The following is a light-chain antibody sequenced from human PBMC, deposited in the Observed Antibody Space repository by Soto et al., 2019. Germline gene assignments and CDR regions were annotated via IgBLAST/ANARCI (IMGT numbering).Light chain of an antibody. CDR2: DAS. J-gene: IGKJ4*01. CDR3: QQRSDWPLT. CDR1: KSVTNY. V-gene: IGKV3-11*01. Sequence: EIVLTQYPATLSLSPGERATLSCRASKSVTNYLAWYQKTPGQPPRRLISDASNRAPGIPARFSGSGSGTDFTLTISSLEPEDFAVYYCQQRSDWPLTFGGGTKVEIK.